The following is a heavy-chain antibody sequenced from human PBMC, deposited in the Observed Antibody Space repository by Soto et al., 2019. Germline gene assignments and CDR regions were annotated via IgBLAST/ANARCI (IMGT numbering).Heavy chain of an antibody. CDR2: IYYSGSS. J-gene: IGHJ6*02. V-gene: IGHV4-31*03. Sequence: SETLSLTCTVSGDSISGDGYYWSWMRQHPGKGLDLIAYIYYSGSSYYNPSLKSRVTISVDASKNQFSLKVSSVTAADTAVYYCARVSYGMDVGGQGTTVTVSS. CDR1: GDSISGDGYY. CDR3: ARVSYGMDV.